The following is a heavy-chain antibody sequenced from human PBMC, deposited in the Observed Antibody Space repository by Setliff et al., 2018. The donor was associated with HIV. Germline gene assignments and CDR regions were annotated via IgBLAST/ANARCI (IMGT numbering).Heavy chain of an antibody. Sequence: PGGSLRLSCAPSGFTFGSYAMSWVRQAPGKGLEWVSAISGSGGSTYYADSVKGRFTISRDNSKNTLYLQTNSLRVEDTAVYYCAKDVCSGAYCYAYYYYGMDVWGQGTMVTVSS. CDR1: GFTFGSYA. J-gene: IGHJ6*02. CDR3: AKDVCSGAYCYAYYYYGMDV. V-gene: IGHV3-23*01. CDR2: ISGSGGST. D-gene: IGHD2-15*01.